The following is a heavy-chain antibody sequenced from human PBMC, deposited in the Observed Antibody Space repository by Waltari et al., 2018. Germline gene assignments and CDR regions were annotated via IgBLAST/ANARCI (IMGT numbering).Heavy chain of an antibody. V-gene: IGHV4-34*01. Sequence: QVQLHQWGAGLLKPSETLSLTCGVSGGSFTDYYWTWIRQHPGKGLEWIGEIHHSGTTDYNPSLNSRLTMSVDTSKKQISLKMSSVTAADTAVYYCARGDLHYGSSGFFYWGQGALVTVSS. CDR1: GGSFTDYY. CDR2: IHHSGTT. D-gene: IGHD3-22*01. J-gene: IGHJ4*02. CDR3: ARGDLHYGSSGFFY.